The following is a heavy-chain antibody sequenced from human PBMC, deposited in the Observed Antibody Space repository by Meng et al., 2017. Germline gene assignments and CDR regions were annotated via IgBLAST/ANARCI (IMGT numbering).Heavy chain of an antibody. CDR1: GFTFSSYA. J-gene: IGHJ6*02. CDR2: ISYDGSNK. Sequence: GESLKISCAASGFTFSSYAMQWVRQAPGKGLEWVAVISYDGSNKYYADSVKGRFTISRDNSKNTLYLQMNSLRAEDTAVYYCARDNRIQLWLNYYYYGMDVWGQGTTVTVSS. CDR3: ARDNRIQLWLNYYYYGMDV. V-gene: IGHV3-30*04. D-gene: IGHD5-18*01.